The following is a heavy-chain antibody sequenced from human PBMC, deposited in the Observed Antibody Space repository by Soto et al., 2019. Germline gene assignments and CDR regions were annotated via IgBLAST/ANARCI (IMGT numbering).Heavy chain of an antibody. CDR1: GDSVSSNSAA. CDR3: ARDGAGSWYGGLGYYYYYGMDV. V-gene: IGHV6-1*01. D-gene: IGHD6-13*01. CDR2: TYYRSKWYN. Sequence: PSQTLSLTCAISGDSVSSNSAAWNWIRQSPSRGLEWLGRTYYRSKWYNDYAVSVKSRITINPDTSKNQFSLQLNSVTPEDTAVYYCARDGAGSWYGGLGYYYYYGMDVWGQGTTVTVSS. J-gene: IGHJ6*02.